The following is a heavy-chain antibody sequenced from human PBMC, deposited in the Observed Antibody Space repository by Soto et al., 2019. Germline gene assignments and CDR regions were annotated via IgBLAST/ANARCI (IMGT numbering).Heavy chain of an antibody. CDR1: GYTFTGYY. V-gene: IGHV1-2*04. D-gene: IGHD4-17*01. Sequence: GASVKVSSKASGYTFTGYYMHWVRQAPGQGLEWMGWINPNSGGTNYAQKFQGWVTMTRDTSISTAYMELSRLRSDDTAVYYCAREATYGDYEFDYWGQGTLVTVSS. J-gene: IGHJ4*02. CDR2: INPNSGGT. CDR3: AREATYGDYEFDY.